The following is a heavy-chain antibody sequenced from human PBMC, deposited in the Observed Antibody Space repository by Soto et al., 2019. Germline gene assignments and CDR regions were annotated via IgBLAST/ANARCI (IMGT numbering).Heavy chain of an antibody. J-gene: IGHJ3*02. CDR1: GDSISSYF. CDR2: MFHSGRT. CDR3: ARVGKWPAFDI. D-gene: IGHD5-12*01. Sequence: SETLSLTCTVSGDSISSYFWTWIRQPPGKALEWIGYMFHSGRTNYNPSLTSRVTMSADTSNNQFSLTLTSVTAADTAVYYCARVGKWPAFDIWGQGTMVTVSS. V-gene: IGHV4-59*01.